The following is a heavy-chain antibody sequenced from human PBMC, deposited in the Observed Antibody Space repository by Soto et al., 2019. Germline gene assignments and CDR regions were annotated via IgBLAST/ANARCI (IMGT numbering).Heavy chain of an antibody. CDR2: INHSGST. V-gene: IGHV4-34*01. CDR3: ARGRPQYYYYYGMDV. J-gene: IGHJ6*02. Sequence: PSETLSLTCAVYGGSFSGYYWSWIRQPPGKGLEWIGEINHSGSTNYNPSLKSRVTISVDTSKNQFSLKLSFVTAADTAVYYCARGRPQYYYYYGMDVWGQGTTVTVSS. CDR1: GGSFSGYY.